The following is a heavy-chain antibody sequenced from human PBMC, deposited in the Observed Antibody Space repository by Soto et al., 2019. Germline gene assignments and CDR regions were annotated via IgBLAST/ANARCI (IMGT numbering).Heavy chain of an antibody. Sequence: PSETLSLTCTVSGGSISSYYWSWIRQPPGKGLEWIGYIYYSGSTNYNPSLKSRVTISVDTSKNQFSLKLSSVTAADTAVYYCARHIYALGYCASISCYPGFDYWGQGTLVTVSS. D-gene: IGHD2-2*01. CDR1: GGSISSYY. CDR3: ARHIYALGYCASISCYPGFDY. CDR2: IYYSGST. J-gene: IGHJ4*02. V-gene: IGHV4-59*01.